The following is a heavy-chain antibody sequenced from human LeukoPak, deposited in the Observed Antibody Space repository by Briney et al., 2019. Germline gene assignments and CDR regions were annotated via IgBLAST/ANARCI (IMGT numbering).Heavy chain of an antibody. V-gene: IGHV4-59*01. CDR3: ARFPRVVGAEDFDY. J-gene: IGHJ4*02. CDR1: GGSISSYY. Sequence: MPSEALSLTCTVSGGSISSYYWSWLRQPPGKGLEWIGYIYYSGSTNYNPSLKSRVTISVDTSKNQFSLKLSSVTAADTAVYYCARFPRVVGAEDFDYWGQGTLVTVSS. D-gene: IGHD1-26*01. CDR2: IYYSGST.